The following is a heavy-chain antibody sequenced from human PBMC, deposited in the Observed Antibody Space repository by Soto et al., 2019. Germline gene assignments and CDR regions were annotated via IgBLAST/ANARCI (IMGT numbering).Heavy chain of an antibody. Sequence: ASVKVSCKASGGTFSSYAVSWVRQAPGQGLEWMGGIIPIFGTANYAQKFQGRVTITADESTSTAYMELSSLISEDTAVYYCARDQVGYGDYVPFDYWGQGTLVTVSS. J-gene: IGHJ4*02. D-gene: IGHD4-17*01. CDR1: GGTFSSYA. V-gene: IGHV1-69*13. CDR2: IIPIFGTA. CDR3: ARDQVGYGDYVPFDY.